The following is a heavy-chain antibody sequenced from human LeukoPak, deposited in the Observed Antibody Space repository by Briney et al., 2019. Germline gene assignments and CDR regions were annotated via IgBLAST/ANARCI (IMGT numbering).Heavy chain of an antibody. CDR3: AKGDYSGSYLDY. J-gene: IGHJ4*02. CDR1: GFAFSSYA. CDR2: IRYDGSNK. D-gene: IGHD1-26*01. V-gene: IGHV3-30*02. Sequence: PGGSLRLSCAASGFAFSSYAMNWVRQAPGKGLEWVAFIRYDGSNKYYADSVKGRFTISRDNSKNTLYLQMNSLRAEDTAVYYCAKGDYSGSYLDYWGQGTLVTVSS.